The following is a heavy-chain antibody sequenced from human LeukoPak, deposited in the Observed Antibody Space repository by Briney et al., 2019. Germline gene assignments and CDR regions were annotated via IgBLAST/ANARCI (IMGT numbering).Heavy chain of an antibody. D-gene: IGHD6-13*01. CDR1: GYTFTSYD. CDR3: ARGRSSSWHHRGGYYGMDV. Sequence: ASVKVSCKASGYTFTSYDINWVRQATGQGLEWMGWMNPNSGNTGYAQKFQGRVTMTRNTSISTAYMELSSLRSEDTAVYYRARGRSSSWHHRGGYYGMDVWGQGTTVTVSS. V-gene: IGHV1-8*01. CDR2: MNPNSGNT. J-gene: IGHJ6*02.